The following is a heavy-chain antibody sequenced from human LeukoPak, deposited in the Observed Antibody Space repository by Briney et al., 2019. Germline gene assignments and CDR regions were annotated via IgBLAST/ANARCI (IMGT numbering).Heavy chain of an antibody. D-gene: IGHD2-2*01. V-gene: IGHV4-39*07. Sequence: SETLSLTCTVSGGSISSSSYYWGWIRQPPGKGLEWIGSIYYSGSTYYNPSLKSRVTISVDTSKNQFSLKLSSVTAADTAVYYCARGEYQLLYYYYYYYMDVWGKGTTVTVSS. J-gene: IGHJ6*03. CDR3: ARGEYQLLYYYYYYYMDV. CDR1: GGSISSSSYY. CDR2: IYYSGST.